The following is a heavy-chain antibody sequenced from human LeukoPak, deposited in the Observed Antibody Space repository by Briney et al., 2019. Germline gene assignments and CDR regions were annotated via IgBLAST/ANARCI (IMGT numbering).Heavy chain of an antibody. Sequence: GGSLRLSCAASGFTVNNNYMNWVRQAPGKGLEWVSALYIGGNTYYADSVRGRFTISRDNSKNTLYLQMNSLRAEDTAIYYCMTAAGYNFGQYWGQGTLVTVSS. J-gene: IGHJ4*02. V-gene: IGHV3-53*01. CDR2: LYIGGNT. CDR3: MTAAGYNFGQY. D-gene: IGHD5-18*01. CDR1: GFTVNNNY.